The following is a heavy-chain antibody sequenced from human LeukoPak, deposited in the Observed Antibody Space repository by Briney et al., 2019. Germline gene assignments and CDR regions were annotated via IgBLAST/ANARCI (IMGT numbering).Heavy chain of an antibody. CDR1: GFSFSTSG. CDR2: ISKDGRKN. V-gene: IGHV3-30*04. Sequence: GGSLRLSCAASGFSFSTSGVRWVRQAPGKGLGWVAVISKDGRKNHYADSVKGRFTISTHNSKSTLFLQMNSLRPEDTAIYYCARDLLNYGSAYYDVGIFDSWGQGTLVTVSS. CDR3: ARDLLNYGSAYYDVGIFDS. D-gene: IGHD3-10*01. J-gene: IGHJ4*02.